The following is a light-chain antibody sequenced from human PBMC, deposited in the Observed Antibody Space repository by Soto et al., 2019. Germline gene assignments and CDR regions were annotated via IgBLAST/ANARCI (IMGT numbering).Light chain of an antibody. V-gene: IGKV3-20*01. Sequence: EILLTQSPGTLSLSPGERATLSCRASQSVSSNYLAWYQLKPGQAPRLLIHGASSRATGIPDRFSGSGSGTDFTLTISRLEPEDFAVYYCQQDGSSPLTFGGGTKVEIK. CDR1: QSVSSNY. J-gene: IGKJ4*01. CDR2: GAS. CDR3: QQDGSSPLT.